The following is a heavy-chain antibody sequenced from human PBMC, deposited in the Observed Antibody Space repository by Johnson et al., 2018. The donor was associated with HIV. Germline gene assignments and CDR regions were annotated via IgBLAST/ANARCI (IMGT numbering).Heavy chain of an antibody. Sequence: QLVASGGGLVPPGGSLRLSCAASAFTFSSYGMPWVRQAPGKGREWVAVMSYDGSNKYYADSVKGRFTISSDNSKNTLYLQMNSLRAADTALYVGVRAGLGYCSSTSGRGDAFDVWGQGTRVTVSS. J-gene: IGHJ3*01. D-gene: IGHD2-2*01. V-gene: IGHV3-33*05. CDR3: VRAGLGYCSSTSGRGDAFDV. CDR1: AFTFSSYG. CDR2: MSYDGSNK.